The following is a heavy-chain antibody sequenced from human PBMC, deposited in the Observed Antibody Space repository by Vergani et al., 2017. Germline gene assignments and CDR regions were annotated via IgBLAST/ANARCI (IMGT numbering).Heavy chain of an antibody. D-gene: IGHD6-6*01. CDR2: ISSSSSTI. Sequence: EVQLVESGGGLVQPGGSLRLSCAASGFTFSSYSMNWVRQAPGKGLEWVSYISSSSSTIYYADSVKGRFTISRDNAKNSLYLQMNSLRAEDTAVYYCAREGAEYSSSEFDPWGQGTLVTVSS. V-gene: IGHV3-48*04. J-gene: IGHJ5*02. CDR3: AREGAEYSSSEFDP. CDR1: GFTFSSYS.